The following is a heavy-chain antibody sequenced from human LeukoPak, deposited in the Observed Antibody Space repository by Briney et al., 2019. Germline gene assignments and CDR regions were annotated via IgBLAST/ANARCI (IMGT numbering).Heavy chain of an antibody. V-gene: IGHV5-51*01. J-gene: IGHJ4*02. Sequence: GESLKISCKGSGYSFTSYWIGWVRQMPGKGLEWMGIIYPGDSDTRYSPSFQGQVTISADKSISTAYLQWSSMKASDTAMYYCARLPRPVYSSGWSNLYYFDYWGQGTLVTVSS. CDR3: ARLPRPVYSSGWSNLYYFDY. D-gene: IGHD6-19*01. CDR2: IYPGDSDT. CDR1: GYSFTSYW.